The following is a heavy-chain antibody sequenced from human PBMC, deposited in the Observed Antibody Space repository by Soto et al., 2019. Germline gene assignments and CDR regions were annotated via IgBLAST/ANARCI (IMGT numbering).Heavy chain of an antibody. J-gene: IGHJ4*02. CDR2: IGGGSGST. D-gene: IGHD6-13*01. CDR3: ATRMYSTSWYYFVS. CDR1: GFTFTNYA. V-gene: IGHV3-23*01. Sequence: VQLLESGGGFVQPGGSLRLSCAASGFTFTNYALSWVRQAPGKGLEWVSTIGGGSGSTSYADSVKGRFSISRENSKNTLYLQMSSLRAEDTALYYCATRMYSTSWYYFVSWGQGTLVTVSS.